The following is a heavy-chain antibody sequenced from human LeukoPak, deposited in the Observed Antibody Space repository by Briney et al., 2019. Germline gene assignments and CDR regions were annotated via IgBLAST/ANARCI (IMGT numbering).Heavy chain of an antibody. V-gene: IGHV4-34*01. J-gene: IGHJ5*02. CDR3: ARTRLLWFGELSP. CDR1: GGSFSGYY. Sequence: SETLSLTCAVYGGSFSGYYWSWIRQPPGKGLEWIGEINHSGSTNYNPSLKSRVTTSVDTSKNQFSLKLSSVTAADTAVYYCARTRLLWFGELSPWGQGTLVTVSS. D-gene: IGHD3-10*01. CDR2: INHSGST.